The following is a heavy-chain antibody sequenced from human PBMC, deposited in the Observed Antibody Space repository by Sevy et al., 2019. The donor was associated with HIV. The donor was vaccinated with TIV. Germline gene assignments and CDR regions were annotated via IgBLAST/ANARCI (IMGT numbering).Heavy chain of an antibody. J-gene: IGHJ6*02. CDR2: TSSSGSTI. CDR3: AGDVYGSGSYYDV. D-gene: IGHD3-10*01. Sequence: GGSLRLSCAASAFTFSDYYMSWIRQAPGKGLEWVSYTSSSGSTIYYADSVKGRFTISRDNAKNSLYLQMNSLRAEDTAVYYCAGDVYGSGSYYDVWGQGTTVTVSS. V-gene: IGHV3-11*04. CDR1: AFTFSDYY.